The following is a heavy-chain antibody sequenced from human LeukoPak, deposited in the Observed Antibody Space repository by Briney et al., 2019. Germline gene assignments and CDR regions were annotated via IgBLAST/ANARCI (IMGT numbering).Heavy chain of an antibody. CDR3: ARSHRITMVRGVIIAGFDP. D-gene: IGHD3-10*01. Sequence: PSETLSLTCAVYGGSFSGYYWSWIRQPPGKGLEWIGEINHSGSTNYNPSLKSRVPISVDTSKNQFSLKLSSVTAADTAVYYCARSHRITMVRGVIIAGFDPWGQGTLVTVSS. V-gene: IGHV4-34*01. J-gene: IGHJ5*02. CDR2: INHSGST. CDR1: GGSFSGYY.